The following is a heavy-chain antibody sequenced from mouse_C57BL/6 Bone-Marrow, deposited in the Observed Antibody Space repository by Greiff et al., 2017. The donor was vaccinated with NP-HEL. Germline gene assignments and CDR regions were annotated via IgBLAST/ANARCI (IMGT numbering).Heavy chain of an antibody. Sequence: EVKLVESGGGLVQPKGSLKLSCAASGFSFNTYAMNWVRQAPGKGLEWVARIRSKSNNYATYYADSVKDRFTISRDDSESMLYLQMNNLKTEDTAMYYCVLCQRGYFDYWGQGTTLTVSS. CDR2: IRSKSNNYAT. D-gene: IGHD1-1*02. CDR1: GFSFNTYA. CDR3: VLCQRGYFDY. V-gene: IGHV10-1*01. J-gene: IGHJ2*01.